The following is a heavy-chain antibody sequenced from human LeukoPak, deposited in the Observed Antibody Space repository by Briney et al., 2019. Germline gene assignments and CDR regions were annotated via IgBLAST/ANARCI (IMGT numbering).Heavy chain of an antibody. CDR1: GYTFTGYY. D-gene: IGHD2-2*01. Sequence: ASVKVSCKASGYTFTGYYMHWVRQAPGQGLEWMGRINPNSGGTNYAQKFQGRVTMTRDTSISTAYMELSRLRSEDTAVYYCARRYCSSTSCHYFDYWGQGTLVTVSS. CDR2: INPNSGGT. CDR3: ARRYCSSTSCHYFDY. J-gene: IGHJ4*02. V-gene: IGHV1-2*06.